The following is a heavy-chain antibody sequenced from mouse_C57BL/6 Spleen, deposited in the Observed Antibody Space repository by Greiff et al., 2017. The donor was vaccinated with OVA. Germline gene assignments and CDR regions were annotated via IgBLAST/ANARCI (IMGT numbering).Heavy chain of an antibody. J-gene: IGHJ2*01. CDR3: AREGGYYYFDY. V-gene: IGHV3-6*01. Sequence: EVKLMESGPGLVKPSQSLSLTCSVTGSSITSGYYWNWIRQFPGNKLEWMGYISYDGSNNYNPSLKNRISINRDTSKNQFFLKLNSVTTEDTATYYCAREGGYYYFDYWGQGTTLTVAS. CDR2: ISYDGSN. D-gene: IGHD2-3*01. CDR1: GSSITSGYY.